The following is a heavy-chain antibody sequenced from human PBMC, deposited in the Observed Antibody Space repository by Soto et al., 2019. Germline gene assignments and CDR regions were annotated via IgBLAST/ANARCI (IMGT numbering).Heavy chain of an antibody. CDR1: GCTFSGSA. Sequence: GXLRLSCAASGCTFSGSAMHWVRQASGKGLEWVGRIRSKTNSYATAYSASVKGRFTISRDDSKNTAYLQMNSLKTEDTAVYYCTKGGYTSGWYSDYWGQGTLVSVSS. CDR3: TKGGYTSGWYSDY. V-gene: IGHV3-73*01. D-gene: IGHD6-19*01. CDR2: IRSKTNSYAT. J-gene: IGHJ4*02.